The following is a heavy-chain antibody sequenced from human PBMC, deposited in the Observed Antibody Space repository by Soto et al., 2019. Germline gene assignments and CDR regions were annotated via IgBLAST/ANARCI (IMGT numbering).Heavy chain of an antibody. CDR2: INPNSGGT. D-gene: IGHD6-19*01. Sequence: ASVKVSCKASGYTFTGYYMRWVRQAPGQGLEWMGWINPNSGGTNYAQKFQGRVTMTRDTSISTAYMELSRLRSDDTAVYYCARELYSSGKYYYYYGMDVWGQGTTVTVSS. CDR1: GYTFTGYY. CDR3: ARELYSSGKYYYYYGMDV. J-gene: IGHJ6*02. V-gene: IGHV1-2*02.